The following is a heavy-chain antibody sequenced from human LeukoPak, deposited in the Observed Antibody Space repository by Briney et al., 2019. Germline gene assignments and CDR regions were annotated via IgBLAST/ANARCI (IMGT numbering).Heavy chain of an antibody. Sequence: GGTLRLSCAASGFTFSSYAMSWVRQAPGKGLEWVSAISGSGGSTYYADSVKGRFTISRDNSKNTLYLQMNSLRAEDTAVYYCAKSVYGDYPIYYFDYWGQGTLVTVSS. J-gene: IGHJ4*02. CDR2: ISGSGGST. CDR3: AKSVYGDYPIYYFDY. CDR1: GFTFSSYA. V-gene: IGHV3-23*01. D-gene: IGHD4-17*01.